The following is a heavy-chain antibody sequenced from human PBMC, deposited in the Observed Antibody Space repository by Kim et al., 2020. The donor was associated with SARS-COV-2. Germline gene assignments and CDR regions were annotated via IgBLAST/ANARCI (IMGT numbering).Heavy chain of an antibody. Sequence: SDTLSLTFTVSGGSTSGFYWSWFRQPPGKELEWIGYIYYSGTTDYNPSLKSRVTLSVDTSKNQLSLKLTSVTAADAAVYYCARHGGQKGGTSDIWGQGTRVTVSS. CDR1: GGSTSGFY. D-gene: IGHD3-16*01. CDR3: ARHGGQKGGTSDI. CDR2: IYYSGTT. V-gene: IGHV4-59*08. J-gene: IGHJ3*02.